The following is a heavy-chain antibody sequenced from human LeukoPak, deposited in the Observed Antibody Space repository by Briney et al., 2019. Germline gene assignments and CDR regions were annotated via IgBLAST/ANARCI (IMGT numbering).Heavy chain of an antibody. V-gene: IGHV3-23*01. CDR2: IGGRDGGT. D-gene: IGHD3-9*01. CDR1: GFIFSNYA. J-gene: IGHJ4*02. Sequence: PGASLRLSCAASGFIFSNYAMSWVRQAPGKGLEWVSAIGGRDGGTYYADSEKGRFTVSRDDPKNTLYLQMNTLRAEDTAVYYCAKWGDYDILTGYYDSDYWGQGTLVTVSS. CDR3: AKWGDYDILTGYYDSDY.